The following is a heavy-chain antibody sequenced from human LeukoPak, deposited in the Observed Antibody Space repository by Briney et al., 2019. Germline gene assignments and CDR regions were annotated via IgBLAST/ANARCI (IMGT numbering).Heavy chain of an antibody. D-gene: IGHD1-20*01. Sequence: ASVKVSCKASGYTCTGYYMHWVRQATGQGLEWMGWINPNSGGTNYAQKFQGRVSMTRDTSISTAYMELSRLRSDDTAVYYCARITGTDFDYWGQGTLVTVSS. CDR2: INPNSGGT. V-gene: IGHV1-2*02. J-gene: IGHJ4*02. CDR3: ARITGTDFDY. CDR1: GYTCTGYY.